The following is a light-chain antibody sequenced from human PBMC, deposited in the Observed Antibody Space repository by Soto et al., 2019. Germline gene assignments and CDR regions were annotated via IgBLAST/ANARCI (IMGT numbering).Light chain of an antibody. CDR2: GAS. V-gene: IGKV1-39*01. J-gene: IGKJ4*01. Sequence: DHQMTQCASPLSASVGDRDTIPSVGRQSVSFYLNWYHQRLGKAANLVVYGASTLQSGVPSRFSVRVAGTDFALTVMCQHPKNVVIGYCEGVYGTARAVAEGTKVDIK. CDR1: QSVSFY. CDR3: EGVYGTARA.